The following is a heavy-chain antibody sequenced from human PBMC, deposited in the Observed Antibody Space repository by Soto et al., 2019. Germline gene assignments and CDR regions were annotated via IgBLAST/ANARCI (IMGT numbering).Heavy chain of an antibody. J-gene: IGHJ5*02. CDR1: GGTFSSYG. CDR2: IIPLFGTT. V-gene: IGHV1-69*01. CDR3: ARAHGSSWYNWFDP. Sequence: QVLLVQSGAELKKPGSSVKDTCRASGGTFSSYGISWVRQAPGQGLEWMGGIIPLFGTTNYAHKFRGRVTVTADESTSTIYMELTSLTFEDTAIYYCARAHGSSWYNWFDPWGQGTLVTVSS. D-gene: IGHD6-13*01.